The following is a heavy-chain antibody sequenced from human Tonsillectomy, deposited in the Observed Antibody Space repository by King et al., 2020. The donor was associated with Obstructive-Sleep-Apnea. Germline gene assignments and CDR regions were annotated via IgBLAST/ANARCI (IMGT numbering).Heavy chain of an antibody. J-gene: IGHJ4*02. CDR1: GFTFSSYS. D-gene: IGHD1-14*01. CDR3: ARNQRAPDHYFDS. CDR2: ISDSTSTI. Sequence: VQLVESGGGLVQPGGSLRLSCAASGFTFSSYSMNWVRQAPGKGLEWISYISDSTSTILYADSVEGRFTISRDNAENSLYLQMNSLRAEDTAVYYWARNQRAPDHYFDSWGQGTLVTVSS. V-gene: IGHV3-48*04.